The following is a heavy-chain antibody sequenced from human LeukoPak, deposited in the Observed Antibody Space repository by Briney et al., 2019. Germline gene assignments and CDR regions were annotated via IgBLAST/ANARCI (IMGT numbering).Heavy chain of an antibody. D-gene: IGHD3-10*01. CDR2: ISYDGSNK. CDR1: GFTFSSYG. Sequence: PGGSLRLSCAASGFTFSSYGMHWVRQAPGKGLEWVAVISYDGSNKYYADSVKGRFTISRDNSKNTLYLQMNSLRAEDTAVYYCAKEGWFGTTDAFDIWGQGTMATVSS. CDR3: AKEGWFGTTDAFDI. J-gene: IGHJ3*02. V-gene: IGHV3-30*18.